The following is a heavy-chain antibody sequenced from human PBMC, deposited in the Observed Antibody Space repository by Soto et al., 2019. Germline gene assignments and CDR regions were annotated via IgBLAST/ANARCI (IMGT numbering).Heavy chain of an antibody. V-gene: IGHV1-24*01. CDR1: GYTLTELS. CDR3: ATWNWNDVYFDY. D-gene: IGHD1-1*01. CDR2: FDPEDGET. Sequence: ASVKISCKVSGYTLTELSMHWVRQAPGKGLEWMGGFDPEDGETIYAQKFQGRVTMTEDTSTDTAYMELCSLRSEDTAVYYCATWNWNDVYFDYWGQGTLVTVSS. J-gene: IGHJ4*02.